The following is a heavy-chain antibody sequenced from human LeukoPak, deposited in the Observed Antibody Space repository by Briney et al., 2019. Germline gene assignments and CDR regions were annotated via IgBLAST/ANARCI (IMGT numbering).Heavy chain of an antibody. V-gene: IGHV5-51*01. CDR3: ARRDSSGYYYFDH. D-gene: IGHD3-22*01. J-gene: IGHJ4*02. CDR2: IYPGDSDT. Sequence: PGESLKISCKGSGYSFTSSWIGWVRQTPGKGLEWMGIIYPGDSDTRYSPSFQGQVTISADKSISTAYLQWSSLKASDTAMYYCARRDSSGYYYFDHWGQGTLVTVSS. CDR1: GYSFTSSW.